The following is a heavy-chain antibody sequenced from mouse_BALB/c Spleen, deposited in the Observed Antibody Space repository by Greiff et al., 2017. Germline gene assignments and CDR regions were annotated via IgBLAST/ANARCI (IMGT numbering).Heavy chain of an antibody. CDR3: ARGGNDAWFAY. Sequence: EVKVVESGGGLVKPGGSLKLSCAASGFTFSSYAMSWVRQSPEKRLEWVAEISSGGSYTYYPDTVTGRFTISRDNAKNTLYLEMSSLRSEDTAMYYCARGGNDAWFAYWGQGTLVTVSA. CDR2: ISSGGSYT. J-gene: IGHJ3*01. V-gene: IGHV5-9-4*01. CDR1: GFTFSSYA.